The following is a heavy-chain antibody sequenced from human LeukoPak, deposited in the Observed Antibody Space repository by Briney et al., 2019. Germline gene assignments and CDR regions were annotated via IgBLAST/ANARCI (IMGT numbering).Heavy chain of an antibody. CDR1: GFTVSSNY. CDR2: IYSGGGT. Sequence: GGSLRLSCAASGFTVSSNYMTWVRQAPGKGLEWVSLIYSGGGTYYADSMKGRFTISRDNSKNTLYLQMNSLRAEDTAVYYCARGITGTNNWFDPWGQGTLVTVSS. D-gene: IGHD1/OR15-1a*01. V-gene: IGHV3-66*02. CDR3: ARGITGTNNWFDP. J-gene: IGHJ5*02.